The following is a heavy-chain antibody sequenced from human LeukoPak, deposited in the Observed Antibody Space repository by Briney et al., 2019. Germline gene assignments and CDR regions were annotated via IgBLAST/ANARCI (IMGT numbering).Heavy chain of an antibody. CDR2: ISYDGSNK. CDR3: AKDMYSSSWYYFDY. CDR1: GFTFSSYG. V-gene: IGHV3-30*18. J-gene: IGHJ4*02. D-gene: IGHD6-13*01. Sequence: PGGSRRLSCAAPGFTFSSYGMHWVRQAPGKGLEWVAVISYDGSNKYYADSVKGRFTISRDNSKNTLYLQMNSLRAEDTAVYYCAKDMYSSSWYYFDYWGQGTLVTVSS.